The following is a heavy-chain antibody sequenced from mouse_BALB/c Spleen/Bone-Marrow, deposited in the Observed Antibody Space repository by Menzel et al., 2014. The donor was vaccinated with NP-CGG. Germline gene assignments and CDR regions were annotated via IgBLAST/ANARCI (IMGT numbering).Heavy chain of an antibody. CDR1: GYTFTSYW. D-gene: IGHD1-1*01. CDR3: TRFLYGSSFYYAMDY. J-gene: IGHJ4*01. CDR2: IYPGNSDT. V-gene: IGHV1-5*01. Sequence: VQLQQSGTVLARPGASVKMSCKASGYTFTSYWMHWVKKRPGQGLEWIGAIYPGNSDTSYNQKFKGKAKLTAVTSTSTAYMELSSLTNEDSAVYYGTRFLYGSSFYYAMDYWGQGTSVTVSS.